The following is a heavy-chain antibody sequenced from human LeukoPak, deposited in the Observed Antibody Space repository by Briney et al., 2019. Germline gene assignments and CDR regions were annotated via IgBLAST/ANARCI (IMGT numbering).Heavy chain of an antibody. Sequence: SETLSLTCTVSGGSISSSTYYWGWIRQPPGTGLEWLGSIYYSGSTYYNPSLKSRVTISVDTSKNHFSLKLSSVTAADTAVYYCTRHRSGSRDYYFDYWGQGTLVTVSS. CDR3: TRHRSGSRDYYFDY. CDR2: IYYSGST. J-gene: IGHJ4*02. CDR1: GGSISSSTYY. D-gene: IGHD2-15*01. V-gene: IGHV4-39*01.